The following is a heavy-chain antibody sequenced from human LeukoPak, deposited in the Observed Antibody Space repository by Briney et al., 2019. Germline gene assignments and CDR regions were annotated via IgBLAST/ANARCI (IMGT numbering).Heavy chain of an antibody. CDR3: AKPVAGDRYFDY. J-gene: IGHJ4*02. Sequence: PGGSLRLSCVASGFTFSSYRMDWVRQAPGKGLEWVSSISSYSSYIYYADSVRGRFTISRDNAKNSLYLQMNSLRAADTAVYYCAKPVAGDRYFDYWGQGTLVTVSS. CDR1: GFTFSSYR. CDR2: ISSYSSYI. D-gene: IGHD3-16*01. V-gene: IGHV3-21*01.